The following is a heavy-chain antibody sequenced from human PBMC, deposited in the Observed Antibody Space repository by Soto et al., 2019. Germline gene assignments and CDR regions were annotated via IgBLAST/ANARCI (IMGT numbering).Heavy chain of an antibody. J-gene: IGHJ4*02. CDR2: ISGSGDRT. V-gene: IGHV3-23*01. D-gene: IGHD3-22*01. Sequence: EVQLLESGGGLEQPGGSLRLSCAASGFTFSSHAMSCVRQAPGKGLEWVLSISGSGDRTYYADSVKGRFTISRDNSKNIVYLQMNSLRVEDTAVYYCAKMGDSSGYDFFDYWGQGTLVTVSS. CDR3: AKMGDSSGYDFFDY. CDR1: GFTFSSHA.